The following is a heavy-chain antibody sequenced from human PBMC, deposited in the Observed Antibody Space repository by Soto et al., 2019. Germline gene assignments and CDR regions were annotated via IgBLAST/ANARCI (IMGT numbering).Heavy chain of an antibody. CDR3: ASNNWGSPLYALDI. J-gene: IGHJ3*02. V-gene: IGHV1-2*04. Sequence: ASVKVSCKASGYTFTGYYMHWVRQAPGQGLEWMGWINPNSGGTNYAQKFQGWVTMTRDTSISTAYMELSRLRSDDTAVYYCASNNWGSPLYALDIWGQGTMVTVSS. D-gene: IGHD7-27*01. CDR1: GYTFTGYY. CDR2: INPNSGGT.